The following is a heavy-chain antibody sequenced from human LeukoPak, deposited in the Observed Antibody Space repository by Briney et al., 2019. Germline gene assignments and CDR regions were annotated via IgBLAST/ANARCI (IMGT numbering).Heavy chain of an antibody. CDR3: AKQVYYYDGSAVFDS. V-gene: IGHV3-33*06. CDR1: GFTFSSYG. CDR2: IWYDGSYQ. J-gene: IGHJ4*02. D-gene: IGHD3-22*01. Sequence: GGSLRLSCAASGFTFSSYGMHWVRQAPGKGLEWVAVIWYDGSYQYYADSVQGRFTISRDNSNNTLYLQMNSLGADDTAVYYCAKQVYYYDGSAVFDSWARGTLVTVSS.